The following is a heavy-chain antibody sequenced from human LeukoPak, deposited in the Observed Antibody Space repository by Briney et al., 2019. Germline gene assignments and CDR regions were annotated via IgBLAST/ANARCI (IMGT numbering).Heavy chain of an antibody. J-gene: IGHJ1*01. CDR1: GYTFTGYY. CDR3: ARSLFRIDSSGYYYEFGLGYFQH. D-gene: IGHD3-22*01. V-gene: IGHV1-2*02. Sequence: ASVTVSFKSSGYTFTGYYMHWVRQAPGQGLEWMGWINPNSGGTNYAQKFQGRVTMTRDTSISTAYMELSRLRSDDTAVYYCARSLFRIDSSGYYYEFGLGYFQHWGQGTLVTVSS. CDR2: INPNSGGT.